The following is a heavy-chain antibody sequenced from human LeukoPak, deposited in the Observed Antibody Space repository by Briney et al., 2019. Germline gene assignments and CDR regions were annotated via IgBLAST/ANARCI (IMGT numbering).Heavy chain of an antibody. V-gene: IGHV3-48*03. Sequence: GGSLRLSCAASGFTFSSYEMNWVRQAPGKGLEWVSYISSSGSTIYYAASVKGRFTISRDNSKNSLFLQMNSLRTEDTALYYCAKGQDSSGYRSLDYWGQGTLLTVSS. CDR1: GFTFSSYE. CDR2: ISSSGSTI. J-gene: IGHJ4*02. CDR3: AKGQDSSGYRSLDY. D-gene: IGHD3-22*01.